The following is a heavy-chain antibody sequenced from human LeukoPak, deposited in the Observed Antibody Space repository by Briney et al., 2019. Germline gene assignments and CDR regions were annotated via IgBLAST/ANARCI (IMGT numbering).Heavy chain of an antibody. J-gene: IGHJ4*02. D-gene: IGHD5-24*01. CDR1: GITFRRHW. V-gene: IGHV3-7*01. CDR3: APEPSDDVES. CDR2: IDEDGGEK. Sequence: GGSLRLSCAASGITFRRHWMSWVRQAPGKGLEWVAHIDEDGGEKNYVDSVKGRFTISRDNAKNSWYLQINSLRTEDTAMYYCAPEPSDDVESWGQGILVTVSS.